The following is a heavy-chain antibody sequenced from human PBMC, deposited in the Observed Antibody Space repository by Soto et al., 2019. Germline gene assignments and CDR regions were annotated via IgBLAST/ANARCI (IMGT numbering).Heavy chain of an antibody. CDR1: GYTFTGHY. Sequence: ASVKVSCKASGYTFTGHYIHWVRQAPGQGPEWMGEIGPASGDTKYAQKFQGRVTMTTDTSTTTAYLELRSLRSDDTAVYYCARHHGPTTSENWFDPWGQGTLVTVSS. D-gene: IGHD5-12*01. J-gene: IGHJ5*02. CDR3: ARHHGPTTSENWFDP. V-gene: IGHV1-18*04. CDR2: IGPASGDT.